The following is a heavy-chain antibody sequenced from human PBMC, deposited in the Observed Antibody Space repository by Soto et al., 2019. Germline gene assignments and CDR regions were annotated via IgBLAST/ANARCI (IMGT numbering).Heavy chain of an antibody. D-gene: IGHD3-10*01. J-gene: IGHJ5*02. CDR1: GGTISSYA. CDR2: IIPIFGTA. V-gene: IGHV1-69*13. CDR3: ARVMARGVTALTLNWFAP. Sequence: ASVKVSCKASGGTISSYAISWVRQAPGQGLEWMGGIIPIFGTANYAQKFQGRVTITADESTSTAYMELSSLRSEDTAVYYCARVMARGVTALTLNWFAPWGQGTRVPVSS.